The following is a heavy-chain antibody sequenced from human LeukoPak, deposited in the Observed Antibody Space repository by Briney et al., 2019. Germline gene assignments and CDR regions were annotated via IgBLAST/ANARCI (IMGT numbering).Heavy chain of an antibody. CDR1: GFTFSTYA. CDR3: AREDSSGWYY. D-gene: IGHD6-19*01. Sequence: NAGGSLRLSCVVSGFTFSTYAMSWVRQAPGKGLEWVSSISSSSSYIYYADSVKGRFTISRDNAKNSLYLQMNSLRAEDTAVYYCAREDSSGWYYWGQGTLVTVSS. J-gene: IGHJ4*02. V-gene: IGHV3-21*01. CDR2: ISSSSSYI.